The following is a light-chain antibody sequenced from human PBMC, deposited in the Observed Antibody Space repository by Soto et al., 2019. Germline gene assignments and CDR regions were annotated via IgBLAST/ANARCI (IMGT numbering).Light chain of an antibody. J-gene: IGKJ2*01. Sequence: EIVMTQSPATLSVSPGERATLSCRASQSVNSNLAWYQHKPGQAPRLLIYGASTRATGIPARFSGSVSGTEFTLTISSLQFEDFAIYYCQHYNDWGTFGQGTKLEIK. CDR1: QSVNSN. CDR3: QHYNDWGT. V-gene: IGKV3-15*01. CDR2: GAS.